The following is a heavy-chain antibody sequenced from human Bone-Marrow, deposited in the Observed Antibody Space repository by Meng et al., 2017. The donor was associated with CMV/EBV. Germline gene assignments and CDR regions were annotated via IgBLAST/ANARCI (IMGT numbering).Heavy chain of an antibody. Sequence: SGFTFSSYSMNWLRPAPGKGLEWVSSISSSSSYIYYADSVKGRFTISRDNAKNSLYLQMNSLRAEDTAVYYCANSPMIVVPWWYFDLWGRGTLVTVSS. CDR2: ISSSSSYI. D-gene: IGHD3-22*01. V-gene: IGHV3-21*04. J-gene: IGHJ2*01. CDR1: GFTFSSYS. CDR3: ANSPMIVVPWWYFDL.